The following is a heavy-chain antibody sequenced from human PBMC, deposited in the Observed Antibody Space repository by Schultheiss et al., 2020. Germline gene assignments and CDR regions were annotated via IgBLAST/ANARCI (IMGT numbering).Heavy chain of an antibody. CDR1: GGSFSGYY. V-gene: IGHV4-34*01. Sequence: SETLSLTCAVYGGSFSGYYWSWIRQPPGKGLEWIGSIYYSGSTYYNPSLKSRVTISVDKSKNQFSLRLNSVTAADTAVYYCARGMDRSKTGYWGQGTLVTVSS. CDR3: ARGMDRSKTGY. J-gene: IGHJ4*02. D-gene: IGHD3-9*01. CDR2: IYYSGST.